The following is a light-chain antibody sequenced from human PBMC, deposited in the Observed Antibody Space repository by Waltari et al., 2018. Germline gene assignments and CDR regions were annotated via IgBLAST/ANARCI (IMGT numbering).Light chain of an antibody. CDR3: MQALQMPPT. CDR2: LGS. CDR1: QSLLHANGNNY. Sequence: DIVMAQSPLSLPVTPGEPASISCRSSQSLLHANGNNYVDWYLQKPGQSPQLLIYLGSNRASGVPDRFSGSGSGTDFTLKISRVEAEDVGVYYCMQALQMPPTFGPGTKVDIK. J-gene: IGKJ3*01. V-gene: IGKV2-28*01.